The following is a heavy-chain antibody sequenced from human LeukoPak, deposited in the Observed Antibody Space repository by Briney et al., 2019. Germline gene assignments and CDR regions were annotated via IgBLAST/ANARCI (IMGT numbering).Heavy chain of an antibody. V-gene: IGHV1-2*02. CDR3: ARDLIYGSGSFGY. CDR2: INPNSGGT. D-gene: IGHD3-10*01. CDR1: GYTFTGYY. Sequence: GASVKVSCKASGYTFTGYYMHWVRQAPGQGLEWVGWINPNSGGTNYAQKFQGRVTMTRDTSISTAYMELSRLRSDDTAVYYCARDLIYGSGSFGYWGQGTLVTVSS. J-gene: IGHJ4*02.